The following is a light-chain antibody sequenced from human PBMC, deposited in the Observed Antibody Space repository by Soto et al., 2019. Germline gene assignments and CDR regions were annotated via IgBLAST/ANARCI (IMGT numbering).Light chain of an antibody. CDR1: QSVSSNY. CDR3: QQYGSSPRT. V-gene: IGKV3-20*01. CDR2: GAY. Sequence: IVLTQYPGTLSLSPGERSILSCMASQSVSSNYLAWYRQRTGQAPSLLIYGAYSRATGITDRFSGSGSGTDFTLTISRLEPEDFAVYYCQQYGSSPRTFGQGTQVDIK. J-gene: IGKJ1*01.